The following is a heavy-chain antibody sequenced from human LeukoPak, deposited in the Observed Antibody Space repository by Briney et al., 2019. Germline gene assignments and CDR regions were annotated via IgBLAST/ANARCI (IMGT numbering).Heavy chain of an antibody. V-gene: IGHV1-8*01. D-gene: IGHD3-10*01. CDR3: ARGLYGSGSHDY. CDR1: GYTFTSYD. J-gene: IGHJ4*02. CDR2: MNPNSGNT. Sequence: ASVKVSCKASGYTFTSYDINWVRQATGQGLEWMGWMNPNSGNTGYAPKFQGRVTMTRNTSISTAYMELSSLRSEDTAVYYCARGLYGSGSHDYWGQGTLVTVSS.